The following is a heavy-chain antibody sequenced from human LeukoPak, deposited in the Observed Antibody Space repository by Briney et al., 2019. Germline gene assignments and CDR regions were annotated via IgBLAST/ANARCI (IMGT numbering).Heavy chain of an antibody. CDR1: GYTFTRYG. CDR3: ARGFYYYGLDV. CDR2: MNPNNGNT. V-gene: IGHV1-8*01. Sequence: ASVKVSCKASGYTFTRYGINWVRQAPGQGLEWLGWMNPNNGNTGYAQKFQGRVTMTRSTSIDTAYKELNTLTSDDTAAYYCARGFYYYGLDVWGQGTTVTVSS. J-gene: IGHJ6*02.